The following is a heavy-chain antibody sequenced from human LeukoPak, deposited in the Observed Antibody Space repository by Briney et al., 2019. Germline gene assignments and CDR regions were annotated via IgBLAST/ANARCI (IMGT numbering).Heavy chain of an antibody. Sequence: SGPTLLKPTQTLTLTCTFSGFSLSTGGVGVGWIRQPPGKALECLALIYWDDDRRYNPSLRSRLTITKDTSRNQVVLTMTDMDPVDTATYFCAKRRGGYNWNDGDFDYWGRGTLVTVSS. V-gene: IGHV2-5*02. J-gene: IGHJ4*02. D-gene: IGHD1-1*01. CDR1: GFSLSTGGVG. CDR2: IYWDDDR. CDR3: AKRRGGYNWNDGDFDY.